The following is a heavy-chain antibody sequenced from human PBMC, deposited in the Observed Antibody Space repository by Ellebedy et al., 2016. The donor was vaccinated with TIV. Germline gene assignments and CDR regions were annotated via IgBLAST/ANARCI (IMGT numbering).Heavy chain of an antibody. CDR3: TAGAQGSGSHDH. CDR2: IRKNFSSYTT. Sequence: GESLKISCAASGLMFSDYVMDWVRQAPGKGLDGVGGIRKNFSSYTTESAASVKGKFTVSRDDSKNSLFLQMNSLKTEDTALYYCTAGAQGSGSHDHWGQGTLVTVSS. CDR1: GLMFSDYV. V-gene: IGHV3-72*01. D-gene: IGHD2-15*01. J-gene: IGHJ4*02.